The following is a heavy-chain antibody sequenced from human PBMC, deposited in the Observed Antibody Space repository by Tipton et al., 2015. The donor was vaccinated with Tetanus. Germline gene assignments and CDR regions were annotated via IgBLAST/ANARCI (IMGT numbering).Heavy chain of an antibody. Sequence: TLSLTCTVSGGSISSGDYQWNWVRQPPGKGLERIGKIYYTGTTDYNPSLKSRLTISVDTSMNQFSLRLSSVAAADTAVYYCARGSGTLRRYFDLWGRGTPVTVSS. CDR2: IYYTGTT. CDR1: GGSISSGDYQ. V-gene: IGHV4-30-4*01. CDR3: ARGSGTLRRYFDL. D-gene: IGHD1-14*01. J-gene: IGHJ2*01.